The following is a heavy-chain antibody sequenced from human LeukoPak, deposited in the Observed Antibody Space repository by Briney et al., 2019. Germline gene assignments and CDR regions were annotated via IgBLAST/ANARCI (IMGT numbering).Heavy chain of an antibody. V-gene: IGHV4-59*01. Sequence: SETLSLTCTVSGGFISSYYWSWIRQPPGKGLEWIGYIYYSGSTNYNPSLKSRVTISVGTSKNQFSLKLSSVTAADTAVYYCARAACSGGSCYPPIYWGQGTLVTVSS. D-gene: IGHD2-15*01. CDR2: IYYSGST. CDR1: GGFISSYY. J-gene: IGHJ4*02. CDR3: ARAACSGGSCYPPIY.